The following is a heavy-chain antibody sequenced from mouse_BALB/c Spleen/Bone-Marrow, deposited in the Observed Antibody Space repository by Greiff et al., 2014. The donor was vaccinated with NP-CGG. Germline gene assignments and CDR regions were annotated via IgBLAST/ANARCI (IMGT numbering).Heavy chain of an antibody. D-gene: IGHD2-14*01. V-gene: IGHV14-3*02. Sequence: EVQGVESGAELVKPGASVKLSCTASGFNIKDTYMHWVKQRPEQGLEWIGRIDPANGNTKYDPKLQGKATITADTSSNTAYLQLSSLTSEDTAVYYCATYYRYDRRFAYWGQGTLVTVSA. CDR3: ATYYRYDRRFAY. J-gene: IGHJ3*01. CDR2: IDPANGNT. CDR1: GFNIKDTY.